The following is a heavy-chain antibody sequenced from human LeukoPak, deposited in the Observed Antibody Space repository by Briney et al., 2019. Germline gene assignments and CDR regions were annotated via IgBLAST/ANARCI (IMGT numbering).Heavy chain of an antibody. CDR3: ARVVLTFGGVYYFDY. CDR1: GCSISSYY. V-gene: IGHV4-59*01. CDR2: IYYSGST. J-gene: IGHJ4*02. Sequence: PSETLSLTGTVYGCSISSYYWGWIRPPQGQGLEWFGYIYYSGSTNYNPSLKSRVTISVDTSKNQFSLKLSSVTAADTAVYYCARVVLTFGGVYYFDYWGQGTLVTVSS. D-gene: IGHD3-16*01.